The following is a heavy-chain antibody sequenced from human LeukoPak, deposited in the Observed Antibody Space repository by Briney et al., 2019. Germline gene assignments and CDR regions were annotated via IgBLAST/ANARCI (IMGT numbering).Heavy chain of an antibody. J-gene: IGHJ4*02. CDR1: GFTFSHYW. V-gene: IGHV3-74*01. CDR2: IKTDGSRT. CDR3: ARPAVAGLRAGGYDY. D-gene: IGHD6-19*01. Sequence: GGSLRLSCAASGFTFSHYWMHWVRQAPGKGLVWVSRIKTDGSRTSYADSVKGRFTISRDNAKSTLYLQMNSLRVEDTAVYYCARPAVAGLRAGGYDYWGQGTLVTVS.